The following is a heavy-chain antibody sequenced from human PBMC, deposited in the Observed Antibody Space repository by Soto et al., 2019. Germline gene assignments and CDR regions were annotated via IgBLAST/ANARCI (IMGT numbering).Heavy chain of an antibody. CDR3: AKNDDSFDY. CDR1: GFTFSAYG. J-gene: IGHJ4*02. Sequence: PGGSLRLSCVASGFTFSAYGMHWVRQAAGKGPEWVAVIASDGSEKYYADSVKGRFTISRDNSRDTLFLQMNSLRVEDTAVYYCAKNDDSFDYWGQGTLVTVSS. V-gene: IGHV3-30*18. CDR2: IASDGSEK. D-gene: IGHD3-16*01.